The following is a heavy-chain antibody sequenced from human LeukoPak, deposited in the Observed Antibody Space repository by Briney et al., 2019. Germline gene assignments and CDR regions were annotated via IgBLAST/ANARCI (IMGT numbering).Heavy chain of an antibody. D-gene: IGHD6-6*01. J-gene: IGHJ4*02. Sequence: ASVKASCKASGYTFTSYYMHWVRQAPGQGLEWMGIINPSGGSTSYAQKFQGRVTMTRDMSTSTVYMELSSLRSEDTAVYYCAKKDQQGGIAARLGFDYWGQGTLVTVSS. CDR3: AKKDQQGGIAARLGFDY. CDR1: GYTFTSYY. V-gene: IGHV1-46*01. CDR2: INPSGGST.